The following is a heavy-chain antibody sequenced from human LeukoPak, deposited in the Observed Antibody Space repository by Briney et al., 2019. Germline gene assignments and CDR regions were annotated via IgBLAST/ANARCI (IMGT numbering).Heavy chain of an antibody. CDR1: GFTFSNFG. CDR3: ARRLAY. Sequence: GSSLRLSCEGSGFTFSNFGMNWVRQAPGKGLEWVSYIDGSSRNIRYADSVKGRFTIFRDNAKTSLFLQMNNLTVDDTAVYYCARRLAYWGHGTLVVVSS. CDR2: IDGSSRNI. J-gene: IGHJ1*01. V-gene: IGHV3-21*06.